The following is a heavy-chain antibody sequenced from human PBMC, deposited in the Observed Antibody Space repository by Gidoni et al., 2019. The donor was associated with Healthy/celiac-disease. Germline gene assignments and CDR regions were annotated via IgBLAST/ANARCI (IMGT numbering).Heavy chain of an antibody. CDR2: IIPIFGTA. J-gene: IGHJ4*02. V-gene: IGHV1-69*06. D-gene: IGHD6-6*01. CDR3: TTTSEYSSSSSDY. CDR1: GGTFSSYA. Sequence: QVQLVQSGAEVKKPGSSVKVSCKASGGTFSSYAISWVRQAPGQGLEWFGGIIPIFGTANYAQKFQGRVTFTVDKSTSTAYIELSSLRSEDTAVYYCTTTSEYSSSSSDYWGQGTLVTVSS.